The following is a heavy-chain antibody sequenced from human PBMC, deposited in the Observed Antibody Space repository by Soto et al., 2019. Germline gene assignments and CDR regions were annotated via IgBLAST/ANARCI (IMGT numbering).Heavy chain of an antibody. Sequence: QVQLVESGGGVVQPGRSLRLSCAASGFTFSSYGMHWVRQAPGKGLEWVAVISYDGSNKYYADSVKGRFTISRDNSKNTLYLQMNSLRAEDTAVYYCARGKKLAYGMDVWGQGTTVTVSS. J-gene: IGHJ6*02. CDR2: ISYDGSNK. CDR1: GFTFSSYG. CDR3: ARGKKLAYGMDV. V-gene: IGHV3-30*03.